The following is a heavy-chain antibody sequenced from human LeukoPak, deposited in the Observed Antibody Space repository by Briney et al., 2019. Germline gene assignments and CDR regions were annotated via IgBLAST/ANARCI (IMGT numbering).Heavy chain of an antibody. D-gene: IGHD6-13*01. Sequence: GEPLKISCKISGYRLTNNWIGWVRQVPGKGLEWMGLIYPGDSDTRYSPSFQGQVTFSVDASISTAYLQLSGLRASDTAIYYCVRFGLTSSLDYWGQGTLVTVSS. CDR1: GYRLTNNW. V-gene: IGHV5-51*01. CDR2: IYPGDSDT. J-gene: IGHJ4*02. CDR3: VRFGLTSSLDY.